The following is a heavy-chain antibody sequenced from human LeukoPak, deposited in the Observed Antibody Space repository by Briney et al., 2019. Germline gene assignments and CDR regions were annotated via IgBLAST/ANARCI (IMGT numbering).Heavy chain of an antibody. Sequence: GGSLRLSCAASGFTFSSYGMHWVRQAPGKGLEWVSSISSSSSYIYYADSVKGRFTISRDNAKNSLYLQMNSLRAEDTAVYYCARADLDYYYYYMDVWGKGTTVTVSS. V-gene: IGHV3-21*01. CDR3: ARADLDYYYYYMDV. CDR1: GFTFSSYG. J-gene: IGHJ6*03. CDR2: ISSSSSYI.